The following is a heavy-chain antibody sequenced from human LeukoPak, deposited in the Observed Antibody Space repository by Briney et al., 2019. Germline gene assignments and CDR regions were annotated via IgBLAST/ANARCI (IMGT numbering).Heavy chain of an antibody. Sequence: SVKVSCKASGGTFSSYAISWVRQAPGQGLEWMGGIIPIFGTANYAQKFQGRVTITADESTSTAYMELSSLRSEDTAVYYCARVRNPAATLNDAFDIWGQGTMVTVSS. CDR2: IIPIFGTA. V-gene: IGHV1-69*13. CDR1: GGTFSSYA. CDR3: ARVRNPAATLNDAFDI. J-gene: IGHJ3*02. D-gene: IGHD2-2*01.